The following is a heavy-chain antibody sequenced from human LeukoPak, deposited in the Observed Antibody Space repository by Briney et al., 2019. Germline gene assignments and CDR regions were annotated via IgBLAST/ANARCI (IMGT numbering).Heavy chain of an antibody. CDR3: ASNWNQYYFDY. CDR2: IYPGDSDT. D-gene: IGHD1-20*01. Sequence: PGXGXXXMGIIYPGDSDTRYSPSFQGQVTISADKSISTAYLQWSSLKASDTAMYYCASNWNQYYFDYWGQGTLVTVSS. J-gene: IGHJ4*02. V-gene: IGHV5-51*01.